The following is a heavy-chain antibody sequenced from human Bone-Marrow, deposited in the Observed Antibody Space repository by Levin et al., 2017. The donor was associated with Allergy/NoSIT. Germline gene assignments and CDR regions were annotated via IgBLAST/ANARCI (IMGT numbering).Heavy chain of an antibody. J-gene: IGHJ3*01. CDR1: GFTLDSAW. CDR2: IDENGRTI. V-gene: IGHV3-74*01. Sequence: GESLKISCTASGFTLDSAWMHWVRQVPGKGLVWVSRIDENGRTINYADSVRGRFTISRDVAKNTVYLQMNSLTDEDMALYYCARVVPSKGFSFDLWGQGTMVTV. D-gene: IGHD2-21*01. CDR3: ARVVPSKGFSFDL.